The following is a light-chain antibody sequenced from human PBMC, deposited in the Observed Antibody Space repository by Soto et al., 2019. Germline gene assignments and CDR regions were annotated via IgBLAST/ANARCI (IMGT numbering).Light chain of an antibody. J-gene: IGKJ5*01. CDR1: QVIGTG. Sequence: DIQLTQSPSFLSASVGDRVTITCRASQVIGTGLAWYQQKSGKAPKLLIHTASTLQSGVPSRFSGSGSGTEFTLSINSLRPEDFATYYCQQRRDYPITFGQGTRLDMK. CDR2: TAS. CDR3: QQRRDYPIT. V-gene: IGKV1-9*01.